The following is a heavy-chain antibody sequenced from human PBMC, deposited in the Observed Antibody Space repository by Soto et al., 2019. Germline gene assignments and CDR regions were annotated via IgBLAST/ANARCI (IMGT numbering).Heavy chain of an antibody. V-gene: IGHV1-18*01. Sequence: GASVKVSCKASGYTFTSYGISWVRQAPGQGLEWMGWISAYNGNTNYAQKLQGRATMTTDTSTSTAYMELRSLRSDDTAVYYCAREGAIAAAGNWFDPWGQGTLITVSS. CDR1: GYTFTSYG. J-gene: IGHJ5*02. CDR3: AREGAIAAAGNWFDP. D-gene: IGHD6-13*01. CDR2: ISAYNGNT.